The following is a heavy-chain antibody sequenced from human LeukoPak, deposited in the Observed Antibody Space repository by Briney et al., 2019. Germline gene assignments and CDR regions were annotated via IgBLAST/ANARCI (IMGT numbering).Heavy chain of an antibody. CDR2: INTNTGNP. V-gene: IGHV7-4-1*02. CDR1: GYILDIYA. Sequence: VASVKVSCKASGYILDIYAMIWVRQAPGQGLELMGWINTNTGNPTYAQGFTGRFVFSLDTSVSTAYLQISSLKAEDTAVYYCARDYTLTLGSTTYFQHWGQGTLVTVSS. J-gene: IGHJ1*01. CDR3: ARDYTLTLGSTTYFQH. D-gene: IGHD2/OR15-2a*01.